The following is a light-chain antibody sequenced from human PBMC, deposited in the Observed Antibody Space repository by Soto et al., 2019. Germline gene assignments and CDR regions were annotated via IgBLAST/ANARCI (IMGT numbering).Light chain of an antibody. V-gene: IGKV3-11*01. CDR2: DTS. J-gene: IGKJ1*01. Sequence: EILLTQSPGTLILSPGERATLSCGASQTVRKKLDWYQHKPGEAPRLLIYDTSNRATGIPARFRGSGSGTDFTLTISSLETEDFVLYYFHHRKNLPRTFGQGTKVDIK. CDR1: QTVRKK. CDR3: HHRKNLPRT.